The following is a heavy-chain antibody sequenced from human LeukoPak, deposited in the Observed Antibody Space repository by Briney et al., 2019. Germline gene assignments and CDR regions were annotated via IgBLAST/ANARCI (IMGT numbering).Heavy chain of an antibody. Sequence: GASVKVSCKVSGYTLTKLSMHWVRQAPGKGLEWMGGFDPEDGETIYAQKFQGRVTMTEDTSTDTAYMELSSLRSEDTAVYYCARGPRETKGATTEAYFQHWGQGTLVTVSS. CDR1: GYTLTKLS. J-gene: IGHJ1*01. CDR3: ARGPRETKGATTEAYFQH. D-gene: IGHD1-26*01. CDR2: FDPEDGET. V-gene: IGHV1-24*01.